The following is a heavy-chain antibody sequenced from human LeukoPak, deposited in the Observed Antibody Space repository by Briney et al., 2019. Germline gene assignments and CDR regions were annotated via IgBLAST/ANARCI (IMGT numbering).Heavy chain of an antibody. J-gene: IGHJ6*04. D-gene: IGHD5-24*01. Sequence: SVKVSCKASGGTFSSHAISWVRQAPGQGLEWMGGIIPIFGTANYAQKFQGRVTITADKSTSTAYMELSSLRSEDTAVSYCARELEDGHYYYGMDVWGKGTTVTVSS. CDR3: ARELEDGHYYYGMDV. CDR1: GGTFSSHA. V-gene: IGHV1-69*06. CDR2: IIPIFGTA.